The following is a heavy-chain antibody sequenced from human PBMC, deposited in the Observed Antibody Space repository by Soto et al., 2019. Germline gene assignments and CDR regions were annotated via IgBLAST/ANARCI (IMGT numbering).Heavy chain of an antibody. V-gene: IGHV4-59*08. CDR3: ARHIYDFWSGYSPYYMDV. CDR2: IYYSGST. D-gene: IGHD3-3*01. Sequence: PSETLSLTCTVSGGSISSYYWSWIRQPPGKGLEWIGYIYYSGSTNYNPSLKSRVTISVDTSKNQFSLKLSSVTAADTAVYYCARHIYDFWSGYSPYYMDVWGKGTTVT. CDR1: GGSISSYY. J-gene: IGHJ6*03.